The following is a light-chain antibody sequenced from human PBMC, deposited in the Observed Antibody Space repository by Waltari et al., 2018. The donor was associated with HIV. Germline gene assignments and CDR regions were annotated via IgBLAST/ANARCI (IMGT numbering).Light chain of an antibody. CDR1: SSDVGRYNL. CDR2: EVS. CDR3: CSYAGSSTFVV. J-gene: IGLJ2*01. V-gene: IGLV2-23*02. Sequence: QSALTQPASVSGSPGQSITISCTGTSSDVGRYNLVSWYQQHPGKAPKLMIYEVSKRPSGVSNRFSGSKSGTTASLTISGLQAEDEADYYCCSYAGSSTFVVFGGGTKLTVL.